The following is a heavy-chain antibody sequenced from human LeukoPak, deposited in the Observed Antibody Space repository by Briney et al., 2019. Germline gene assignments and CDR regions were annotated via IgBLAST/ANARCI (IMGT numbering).Heavy chain of an antibody. CDR1: GYRFTSYW. CDR2: IYPGDSDT. Sequence: GESLKISCKGSGYRFTSYWIGWVRPMPGKGLEWMGIIYPGDSDTRYSPSFQGQVTISADKSISTAYLQWSSLKASDTAMYYCARRVVVPAAMDAFDIWGQGTMVTVSS. V-gene: IGHV5-51*01. J-gene: IGHJ3*02. CDR3: ARRVVVPAAMDAFDI. D-gene: IGHD2-2*01.